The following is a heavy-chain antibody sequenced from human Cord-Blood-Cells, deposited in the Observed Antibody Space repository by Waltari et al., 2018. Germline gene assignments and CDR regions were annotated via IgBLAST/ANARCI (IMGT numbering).Heavy chain of an antibody. V-gene: IGHV1-24*01. D-gene: IGHD1-7*01. CDR3: ATSEGRELALDY. Sequence: QVQRVQSGAEVKKPGASVKVSCKVSGYTLNELSMHWVRQAPGKGLEWRGGFDPEDGETIYAQKFQGRVTMTEDTSTDTAYMELSSLRSEDTAVYYCATSEGRELALDYWGQGTLVTVSS. J-gene: IGHJ4*02. CDR2: FDPEDGET. CDR1: GYTLNELS.